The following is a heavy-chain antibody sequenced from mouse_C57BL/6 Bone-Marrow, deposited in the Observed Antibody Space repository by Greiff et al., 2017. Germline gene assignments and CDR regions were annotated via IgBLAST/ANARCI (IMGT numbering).Heavy chain of an antibody. CDR3: ARYCYYELYAMDY. CDR2: IDPSDSYT. V-gene: IGHV1-59*01. CDR1: GYTFTSYW. D-gene: IGHD2-12*01. Sequence: QVQLKQPGAELVRPGTSVKLSCKASGYTFTSYWMHWVKQRPGQGLEWIGVIDPSDSYTNYNQKFKGKATLTVDTSSSTAYMQLSSLTSEDSAVYYCARYCYYELYAMDYWGQGTSVTVSS. J-gene: IGHJ4*01.